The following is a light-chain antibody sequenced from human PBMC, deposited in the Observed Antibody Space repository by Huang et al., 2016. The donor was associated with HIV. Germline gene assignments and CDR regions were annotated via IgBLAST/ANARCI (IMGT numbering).Light chain of an antibody. J-gene: IGKJ1*01. CDR1: QDLSSW. Sequence: DIQMTQSPSSVSASVGDRVTITCRASQDLSSWLAWYQQKPGKAPKLLIYAASSLQRRVPSRCSSTGSGTNFTITISSLQPEDVATYYCQQATSFPPWAFGQGTKVEIK. CDR3: QQATSFPPWA. CDR2: AAS. V-gene: IGKV1-12*01.